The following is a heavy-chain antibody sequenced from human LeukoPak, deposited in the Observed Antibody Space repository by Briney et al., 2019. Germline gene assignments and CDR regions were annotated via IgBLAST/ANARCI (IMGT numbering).Heavy chain of an antibody. V-gene: IGHV4-39*07. J-gene: IGHJ6*03. CDR1: GGSISSSSYY. Sequence: SETLSLTCTVSGGSISSSSYYWGWIRQPPGKGLEWIGSIYYSGSTYYNPSLKSRVTISVDTSKNQFSLKLSSVTAADTAVYYCAKYCGGDCYPYYYYYYMDVWGKGTTVTVSS. CDR2: IYYSGST. CDR3: AKYCGGDCYPYYYYYYMDV. D-gene: IGHD2-21*01.